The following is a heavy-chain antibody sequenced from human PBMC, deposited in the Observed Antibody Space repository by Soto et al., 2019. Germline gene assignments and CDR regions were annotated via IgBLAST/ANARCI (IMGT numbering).Heavy chain of an antibody. CDR3: ARQGAGGRAFDI. CDR1: GGSISTSSYY. J-gene: IGHJ3*02. V-gene: IGHV4-39*01. CDR2: ISHSGNT. Sequence: QVQLQESGPGLVTPSETLSLTCTVSGGSISTSSYYWGWIRQPPGKGLEWIGSISHSGNTYYNPSLKSRVTISDDTSKNQFSLKLSSVTAADTAVYYCARQGAGGRAFDIWGQGTVVTVSS. D-gene: IGHD3-10*01.